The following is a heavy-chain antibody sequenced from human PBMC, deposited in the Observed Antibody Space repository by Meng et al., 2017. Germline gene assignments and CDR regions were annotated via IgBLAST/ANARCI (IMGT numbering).Heavy chain of an antibody. CDR2: INHSGST. J-gene: IGHJ4*02. V-gene: IGHV4-34*01. Sequence: QGQLPQWGSGLLKPSEPLSPTCAGYGGSFSGYYWSWISQHPGKGLEWIGEINHSGSTNYNPSLKSRVTISVDTSKNQFSLKLSSVTAADTAVYYCAYATTVSNWGQGTLVTVSS. CDR3: AYATTVSN. CDR1: GGSFSGYY. D-gene: IGHD4-11*01.